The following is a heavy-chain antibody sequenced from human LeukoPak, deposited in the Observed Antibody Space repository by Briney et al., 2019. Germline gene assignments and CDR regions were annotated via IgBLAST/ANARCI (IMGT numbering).Heavy chain of an antibody. J-gene: IGHJ4*02. D-gene: IGHD2-8*01. V-gene: IGHV3-7*03. Sequence: GGSLRLSCAASRFSLRDYWMSGVRQAPGKGLEWVADMSPDGSDKTYVDSVRGRLTNSSDNAKQSLYLQIDSLPAEDTPVYYCLTSWCRQQRDYWGEGTLVTVSS. CDR1: RFSLRDYW. CDR3: LTSWCRQQRDY. CDR2: MSPDGSDK.